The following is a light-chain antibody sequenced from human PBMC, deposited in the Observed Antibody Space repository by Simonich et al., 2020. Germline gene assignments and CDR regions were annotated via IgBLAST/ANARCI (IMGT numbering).Light chain of an antibody. J-gene: IGLJ2*01. V-gene: IGLV2-23*01. Sequence: QSALTQPGSVSGSPGQSITISCTGTSSDVGSYNLVSWYQQHPGKAPKLMIYEGSKRPSGVSNRFSGSKSGNTASLTISGLQAEDEADYYCCSYAGSSTSVVFGGGTKLTVL. CDR1: SSDVGSYNL. CDR2: EGS. CDR3: CSYAGSSTSVV.